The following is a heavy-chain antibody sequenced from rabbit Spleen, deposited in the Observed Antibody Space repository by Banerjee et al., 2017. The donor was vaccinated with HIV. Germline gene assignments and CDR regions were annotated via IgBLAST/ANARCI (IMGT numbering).Heavy chain of an antibody. D-gene: IGHD6-1*01. V-gene: IGHV1S45*01. CDR2: IWVGSSGTT. Sequence: QEQLVESGGGLVQPEGSLTLTCTASGFSFSSSYYMCWVRQAPGKGLEWIACIWVGSSGTTYYASWAKGRFTISKTSSTTVTLQMTSLTAADTATYFCARDRYYSYGYGEGFNLWGPGTLVTVS. CDR1: GFSFSSSYY. J-gene: IGHJ4*01. CDR3: ARDRYYSYGYGEGFNL.